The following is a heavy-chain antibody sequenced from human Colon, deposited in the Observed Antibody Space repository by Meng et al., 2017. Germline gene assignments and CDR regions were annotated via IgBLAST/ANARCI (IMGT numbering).Heavy chain of an antibody. D-gene: IGHD2-2*03. J-gene: IGHJ6*02. CDR1: GFIFRSSV. CDR3: AKFGYSDGHYYGMEV. V-gene: IGHV3-23*01. Sequence: GGSLRLSCTTYGFIFRSSVMAWVRQAPGKGLEWVSHISGSGGSPQYADSLKGRCTISSDNSKNTLYLQMNSLRDEDTAVYYCAKFGYSDGHYYGMEVWGQGTTVTVSS. CDR2: ISGSGGSP.